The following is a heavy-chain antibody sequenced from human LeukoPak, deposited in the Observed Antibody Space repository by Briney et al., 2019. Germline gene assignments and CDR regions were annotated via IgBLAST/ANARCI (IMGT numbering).Heavy chain of an antibody. CDR3: ARSAVAGRVSYFDY. J-gene: IGHJ4*02. CDR2: IRYDGSNK. V-gene: IGHV3-30*02. CDR1: GFTFSSYG. Sequence: GGSLRLSCAASGFTFSSYGMHWVCQAPGKGLEWVAFIRYDGSNKYYADSVKGRFTISRDNSKNTLYLQMNSLRAEDTAVYYCARSAVAGRVSYFDYWGQGTLVTVSS. D-gene: IGHD6-19*01.